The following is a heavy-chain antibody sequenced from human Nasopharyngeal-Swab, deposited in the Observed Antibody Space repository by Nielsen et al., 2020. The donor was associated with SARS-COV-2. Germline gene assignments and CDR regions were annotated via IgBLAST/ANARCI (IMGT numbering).Heavy chain of an antibody. Sequence: GESLKIFCAASGFTFSSYGMHWVRQAPGKGLEWVAVIWYDGSNKYYADSVKGRFTISRDNSKNTLYLQMNSLRAEDTAVYYCAKAYSSSWEIPYYYYGMDVWGQGTTVTVSS. CDR2: IWYDGSNK. CDR3: AKAYSSSWEIPYYYYGMDV. D-gene: IGHD6-13*01. J-gene: IGHJ6*02. CDR1: GFTFSSYG. V-gene: IGHV3-30*02.